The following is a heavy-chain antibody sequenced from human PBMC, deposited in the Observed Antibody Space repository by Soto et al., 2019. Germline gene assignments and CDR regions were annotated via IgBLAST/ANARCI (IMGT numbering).Heavy chain of an antibody. CDR1: GFTFSSYA. CDR2: ISGSGGST. CDR3: ANLIWEAERSVAGTGWDDY. J-gene: IGHJ4*02. Sequence: GGSLRLSCAASGFTFSSYAMSWVRQAPGKGLEWVSAISGSGGSTYYADSVKGRFTISRDNSKNTLYLQMNSLRAEDTAVYYCANLIWEAERSVAGTGWDDYWGQGTLVTFSS. V-gene: IGHV3-23*01. D-gene: IGHD6-19*01.